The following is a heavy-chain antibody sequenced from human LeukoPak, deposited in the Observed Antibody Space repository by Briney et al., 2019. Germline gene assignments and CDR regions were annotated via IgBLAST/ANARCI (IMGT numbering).Heavy chain of an antibody. Sequence: PGGSLRLSCAASGFTFSSYAMHWVRQAPGKGLEWVAVISYDGSNKYYADSVKGRFTISRDNSKNTLYLQMNSLRAEDTAVYYCAKDRDFDWFDYWGQGTLVTVSS. CDR1: GFTFSSYA. D-gene: IGHD3-9*01. V-gene: IGHV3-30-3*01. J-gene: IGHJ4*02. CDR2: ISYDGSNK. CDR3: AKDRDFDWFDY.